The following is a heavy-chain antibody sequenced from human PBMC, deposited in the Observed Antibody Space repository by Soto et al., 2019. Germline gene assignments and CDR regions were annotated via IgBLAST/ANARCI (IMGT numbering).Heavy chain of an antibody. J-gene: IGHJ4*02. Sequence: EVQLVESGGGLVQPGGSLRLSCIASGFTFSAYSMNWVRQAPGKGLEWVSYIYSSSGPIYYADYVKGRFTVSRDNAKNSLYLHMNSLRVEDTAVYYCARGFLYLGQGTLVTVSS. CDR3: ARGFLY. CDR2: IYSSSGPI. V-gene: IGHV3-48*01. CDR1: GFTFSAYS.